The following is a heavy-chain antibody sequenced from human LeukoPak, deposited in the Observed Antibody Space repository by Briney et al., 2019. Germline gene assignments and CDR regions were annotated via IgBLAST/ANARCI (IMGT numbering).Heavy chain of an antibody. J-gene: IGHJ6*02. CDR2: ISYDGSNK. Sequence: GGSLRLSCAASGFTFNKNFMHWVRQAPGKGLEWVAVISYDGSNKYYADSVKGRFTISRDTSKSTLYLQMDSLRAEDTAVYYCAKAVDDYGDYYYYGVDVWGQGTTVTVSS. CDR3: AKAVDDYGDYYYYGVDV. V-gene: IGHV3-30*18. D-gene: IGHD4-17*01. CDR1: GFTFNKNF.